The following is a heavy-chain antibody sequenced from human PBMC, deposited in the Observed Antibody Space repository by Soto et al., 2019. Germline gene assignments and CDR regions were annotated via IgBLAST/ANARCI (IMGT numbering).Heavy chain of an antibody. V-gene: IGHV1-2*02. D-gene: IGHD2-2*02. J-gene: IGHJ4*02. CDR3: ARGYCSSTSCYMMRADY. Sequence: GASVKVSCKASGYTFTGYYMHWVRQAPGQGLEWMGWINPNSGGTNYAQKFQGRVTMTRDTSISTAYMELSRLRSDDTAVYYCARGYCSSTSCYMMRADYWGQGTLVTVSS. CDR1: GYTFTGYY. CDR2: INPNSGGT.